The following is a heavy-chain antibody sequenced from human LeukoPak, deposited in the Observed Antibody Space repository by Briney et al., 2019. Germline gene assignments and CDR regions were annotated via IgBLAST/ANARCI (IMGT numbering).Heavy chain of an antibody. Sequence: GGSLRLSCAASGLTFHNTWMHWIRQAPGKGLVWVSRIISDGITPTYADSVKGRFTISRDNAKNTLYLQMNSLRADDTAVYYCAADGEYAFLVWGQGTMVTVSS. D-gene: IGHD2/OR15-2a*01. CDR2: IISDGITP. V-gene: IGHV3-74*01. J-gene: IGHJ3*01. CDR1: GLTFHNTW. CDR3: AADGEYAFLV.